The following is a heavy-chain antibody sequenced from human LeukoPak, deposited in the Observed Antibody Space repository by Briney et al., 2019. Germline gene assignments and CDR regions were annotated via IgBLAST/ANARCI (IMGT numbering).Heavy chain of an antibody. D-gene: IGHD1-1*01. V-gene: IGHV4-31*03. J-gene: IGHJ4*02. Sequence: PSETLSLTCTVSGGSISSGGDYWSWIRQHPGKGLEWIGHIYYSGSTYYNPSLKSRVTISVDTSKNQFSLKLSSVTAADTAMYYCARGGQLFDYWGQGSLVTVSS. CDR2: IYYSGST. CDR3: ARGGQLFDY. CDR1: GGSISSGGDY.